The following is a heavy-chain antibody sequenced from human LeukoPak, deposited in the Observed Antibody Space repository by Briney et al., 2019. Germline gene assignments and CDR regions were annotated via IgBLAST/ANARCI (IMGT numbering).Heavy chain of an antibody. CDR2: INHSGST. J-gene: IGHJ4*02. CDR3: ARGDHIAARPFRFDY. Sequence: GSLRLSCAVYGGSFSGYYWSWIRQPPGKGLEWIGEINHSGSTNYNPSLKSRVTISVDTSKNQFSLKLSSVTAADTAVYYCARGDHIAARPFRFDYWGQGTLVTVSS. V-gene: IGHV4-34*01. D-gene: IGHD6-6*01. CDR1: GGSFSGYY.